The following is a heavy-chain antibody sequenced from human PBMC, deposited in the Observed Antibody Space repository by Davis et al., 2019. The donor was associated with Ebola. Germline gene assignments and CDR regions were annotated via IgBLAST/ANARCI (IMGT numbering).Heavy chain of an antibody. CDR2: IYPGDSDT. CDR3: ASRVGPSSYGVDI. V-gene: IGHV5-51*01. D-gene: IGHD1-26*01. CDR1: GYSFTGYW. Sequence: GESLKISCTPSGYSFTGYWIAWVRQMPGRGLEWMGLIYPGDSDTRYNPSFQGHVTISADRTTGTAYLRWSTLTASDTGTYYCASRVGPSSYGVDIWGQGTAVTVSS. J-gene: IGHJ6*02.